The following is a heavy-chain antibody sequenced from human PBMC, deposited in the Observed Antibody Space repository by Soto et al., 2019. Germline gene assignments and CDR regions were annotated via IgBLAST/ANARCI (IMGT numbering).Heavy chain of an antibody. CDR3: ASEDCRNTNCLKGFDY. CDR2: INPKSGGP. Sequence: RASVKVSCKTSGYTFTDYDMHWVRQAPGQGFEWVGGINPKSGGPKYVPKFQGRVTVTRDTSTSTAYMELNRLTSDDTAVYYCASEDCRNTNCLKGFDYWGQGTLVTVSS. CDR1: GYTFTDYD. D-gene: IGHD2-15*01. V-gene: IGHV1-2*02. J-gene: IGHJ4*02.